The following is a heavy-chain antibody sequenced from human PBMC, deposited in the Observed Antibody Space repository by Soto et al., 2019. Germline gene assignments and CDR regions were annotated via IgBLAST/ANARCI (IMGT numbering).Heavy chain of an antibody. CDR2: INHSGNT. D-gene: IGHD6-6*01. CDR1: GGSFSGYY. V-gene: IGHV4-34*01. CDR3: VRSSIEPRIFMYPFDY. J-gene: IGHJ4*02. Sequence: SETLSLTCAVYGGSFSGYYWTWIRQPPGTGLEWIGDINHSGNTNYNPSLKSRVTISVDTSKNQFSLRLTSVTAADTAVYFCVRSSIEPRIFMYPFDYWGLGTLVT.